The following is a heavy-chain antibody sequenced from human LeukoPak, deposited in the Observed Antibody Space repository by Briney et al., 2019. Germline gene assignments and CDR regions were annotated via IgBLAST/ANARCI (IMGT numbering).Heavy chain of an antibody. CDR1: GFTVSSNY. Sequence: GGSLRLSCAASGFTVSSNYMSWVRQAPGKGLEWVSVIYSGGSTYYADSVKGRFTISRDNSKNTLYLQMNSLRAEDTAVYYCARDFNFGYCSGGSCYSGEAWGQGTLVTVSS. D-gene: IGHD2-15*01. J-gene: IGHJ5*02. V-gene: IGHV3-53*01. CDR2: IYSGGST. CDR3: ARDFNFGYCSGGSCYSGEA.